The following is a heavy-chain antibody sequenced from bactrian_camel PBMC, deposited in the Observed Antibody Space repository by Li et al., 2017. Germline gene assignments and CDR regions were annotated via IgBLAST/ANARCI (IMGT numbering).Heavy chain of an antibody. CDR2: IGSDGTNT. J-gene: IGHJ6*01. V-gene: IGHV3-2*01. Sequence: HVQLVESGGGLVQPGGSLRLSCAASGFTFSSYYMSWVRQAAGKGLEWVSSIGSDGTNTYYADSVKGRFTISRGNAKNTVFLQMNSLKSEDTALYYCATRWDFGYWGQGTQVTVS. CDR3: ATRWDFGY. D-gene: IGHD7*01. CDR1: GFTFSSYY.